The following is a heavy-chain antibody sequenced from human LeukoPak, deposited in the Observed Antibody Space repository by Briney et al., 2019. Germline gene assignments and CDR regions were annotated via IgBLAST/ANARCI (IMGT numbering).Heavy chain of an antibody. CDR3: ARHYGHRYYFDY. D-gene: IGHD3-10*01. CDR1: GGSISSSSYY. V-gene: IGHV4-39*01. J-gene: IGHJ4*02. Sequence: SETLSLTCTVSGGSISSSSYYWGWIRQPPGKGLEWIGSIYYSGSTYYNPSLKSRVTISVDTSKNQFSLKLSSVTAADTAVYYCARHYGHRYYFDYWGQGTLVTVSS. CDR2: IYYSGST.